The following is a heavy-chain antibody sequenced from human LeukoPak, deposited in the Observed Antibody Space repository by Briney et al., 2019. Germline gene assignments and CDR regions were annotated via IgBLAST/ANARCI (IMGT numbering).Heavy chain of an antibody. V-gene: IGHV4-34*01. Sequence: SETLSLTCAVYGGSFSGYYWSWIRQPPGKGLEWIGEINHSGSTNYNPSLKSRVTISVDTSKNQFSLKLSSVTAADTAVYYCARADYGDYFYYYYYMDVWGRGTTVTVSS. CDR2: INHSGST. CDR1: GGSFSGYY. J-gene: IGHJ6*03. D-gene: IGHD4-17*01. CDR3: ARADYGDYFYYYYYMDV.